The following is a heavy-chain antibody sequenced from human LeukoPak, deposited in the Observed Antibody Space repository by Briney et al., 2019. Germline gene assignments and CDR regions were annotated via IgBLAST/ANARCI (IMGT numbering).Heavy chain of an antibody. D-gene: IGHD6-13*01. Sequence: ASVKVSCKASGYSFSDLAMHWVRQAPGQSLEWMGWINAGNGKTKYSQKFQGRAIITRDTSATTAYMDLSSLTSEDTAVYYCARSIWYNRQYYFDSWGQGTLVTVSS. CDR3: ARSIWYNRQYYFDS. CDR1: GYSFSDLA. CDR2: INAGNGKT. J-gene: IGHJ4*02. V-gene: IGHV1-3*01.